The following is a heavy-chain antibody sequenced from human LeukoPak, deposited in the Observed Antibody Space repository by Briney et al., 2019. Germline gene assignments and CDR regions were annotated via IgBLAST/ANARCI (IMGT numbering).Heavy chain of an antibody. CDR2: IYPGDSDT. CDR3: ARRATTVTTLGNWFDP. Sequence: GESLKISCKGSGYSFTSYWIGWVRQMPGKGLEWMGIIYPGDSDTRYSPSFQGQVTISADKTISTAYLQWSSLKASDTAMYYCARRATTVTTLGNWFDPWGQGTLVTVSS. J-gene: IGHJ5*02. V-gene: IGHV5-51*01. CDR1: GYSFTSYW. D-gene: IGHD4-17*01.